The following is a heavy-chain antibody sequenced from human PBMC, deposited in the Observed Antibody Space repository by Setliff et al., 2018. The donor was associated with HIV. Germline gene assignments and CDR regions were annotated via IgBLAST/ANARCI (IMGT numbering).Heavy chain of an antibody. CDR2: IHTSGST. V-gene: IGHV4-61*09. J-gene: IGHJ6*02. CDR1: GGSISSGSYY. D-gene: IGHD3-22*01. Sequence: PSETLSLTCTVSGGSISSGSYYWSWIRQPAGKGLEWIGHIHTSGSTKYNPSLKSQVTISAATSKNQFSLKLNSVTTADTAVYYCARSRTSSGYYGVTGYGMDVWGQGTTVTVSS. CDR3: ARSRTSSGYYGVTGYGMDV.